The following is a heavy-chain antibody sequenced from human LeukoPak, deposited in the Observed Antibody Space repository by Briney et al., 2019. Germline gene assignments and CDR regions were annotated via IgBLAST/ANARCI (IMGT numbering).Heavy chain of an antibody. CDR1: GFTFTSSA. Sequence: SVKLSCKASGFTFTSSAMQWVRQARGQRLEWIGWIVVGSGNTNYAQKFQERVTITRDMSTSTAYMELSSLRSEDTAVYYCAADLRFDCSGGSCYSNWFDPWGQGTLVTVSS. CDR3: AADLRFDCSGGSCYSNWFDP. J-gene: IGHJ5*02. D-gene: IGHD2-15*01. V-gene: IGHV1-58*02. CDR2: IVVGSGNT.